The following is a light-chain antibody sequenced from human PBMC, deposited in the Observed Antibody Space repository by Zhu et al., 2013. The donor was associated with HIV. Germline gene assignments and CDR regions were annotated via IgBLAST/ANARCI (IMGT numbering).Light chain of an antibody. CDR3: QQRSKWPPFT. CDR1: QSVGSY. J-gene: IGKJ2*01. Sequence: EIVLTQSPATLSLSPGERATLSCRASQSVGSYLAWYQQRPGQAPRLLIYDASSRATGIPDRFSGSGSGTDFTLTISRLEPEDFTVYYCQQRSKWPPFTFGQGTKLEIK. CDR2: DAS. V-gene: IGKV3-11*01.